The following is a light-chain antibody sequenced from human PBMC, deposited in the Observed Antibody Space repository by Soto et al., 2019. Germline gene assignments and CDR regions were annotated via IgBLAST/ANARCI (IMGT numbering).Light chain of an antibody. Sequence: DIQMTQSPSTLSASVGDTVTITCRASQSISNWLAWYQQKPGQAPKLLIHKASTLESGVQSRFSGSGSGTDFTLTISSLQPDDFATFYCQQYARFPYTFGQGTKLEIK. CDR1: QSISNW. J-gene: IGKJ2*01. CDR3: QQYARFPYT. V-gene: IGKV1-5*03. CDR2: KAS.